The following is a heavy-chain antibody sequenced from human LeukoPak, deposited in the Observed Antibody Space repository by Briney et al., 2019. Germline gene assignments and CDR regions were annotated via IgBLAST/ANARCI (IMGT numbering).Heavy chain of an antibody. J-gene: IGHJ4*02. D-gene: IGHD1-26*01. V-gene: IGHV3-23*01. Sequence: GGSLRLSCAASGFTLSKYAMNWVRQAPGKGLECVSTISGSGSDTYYADSVKGRFIISRDSSKNTLYLQMNSLRAEDTAIYYCAKGREAYSGSYTPFDSWGQGALVTVSS. CDR1: GFTLSKYA. CDR2: ISGSGSDT. CDR3: AKGREAYSGSYTPFDS.